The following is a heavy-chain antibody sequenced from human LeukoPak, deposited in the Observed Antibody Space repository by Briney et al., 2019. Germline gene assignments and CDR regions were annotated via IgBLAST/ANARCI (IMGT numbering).Heavy chain of an antibody. CDR2: INHSGST. D-gene: IGHD3-22*01. V-gene: IGHV4-34*01. J-gene: IGHJ4*02. Sequence: PSETLSLTCAVYGGSFSGYYWSWIRQPPVKGLEWIGEINHSGSTNYNPSLKSRVTISVDTSKNQFSLKLSSVTAADTAVYYCARFRSSGYYYWGQGTLVTVSS. CDR3: ARFRSSGYYY. CDR1: GGSFSGYY.